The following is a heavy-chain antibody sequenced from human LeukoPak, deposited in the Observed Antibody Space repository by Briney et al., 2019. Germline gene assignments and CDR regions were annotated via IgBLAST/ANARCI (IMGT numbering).Heavy chain of an antibody. CDR2: ISAYNGNT. Sequence: ASVKVSCKASGYTFTSYGISWVRQAPGQELEWMGWISAYNGNTNYAQKLQGRVTMTSDTSTSTAYMELRSLRSDDTAVYYCARGSPRDFWSGYPFDYWGQGTLVTVSS. CDR1: GYTFTSYG. V-gene: IGHV1-18*01. D-gene: IGHD3-3*01. CDR3: ARGSPRDFWSGYPFDY. J-gene: IGHJ4*02.